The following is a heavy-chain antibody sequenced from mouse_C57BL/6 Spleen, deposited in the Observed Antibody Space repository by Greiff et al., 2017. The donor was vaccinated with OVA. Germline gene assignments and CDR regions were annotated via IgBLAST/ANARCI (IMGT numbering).Heavy chain of an antibody. J-gene: IGHJ1*03. CDR3: ARDRDYSRYFDV. D-gene: IGHD2-12*01. Sequence: EVQLQESGPGLVKPSQSLSLTCSVTGYSITSGYYWNWIRQFPGNKLEWMGYISYDGSNNYNPSLKNRISITRDTSKNQFFLKLNSVTTEDTATYYCARDRDYSRYFDVWGTGTTVTVSS. CDR1: GYSITSGYY. V-gene: IGHV3-6*01. CDR2: ISYDGSN.